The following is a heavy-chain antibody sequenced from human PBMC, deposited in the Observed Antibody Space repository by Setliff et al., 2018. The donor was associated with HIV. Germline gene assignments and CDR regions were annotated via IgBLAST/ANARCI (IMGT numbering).Heavy chain of an antibody. CDR1: GGSISSYY. V-gene: IGHV4-59*01. Sequence: PSETLSLTCTVSGGSISSYYWSWIRQPAGKGLEWIGYIYYSGSTNYNPSLKSRVTISVDTSKKQFSLKLDSVTAADTAVYYCARGGNWDYGFYYMDVWGKGTTVTVSS. D-gene: IGHD3-16*01. CDR2: IYYSGST. J-gene: IGHJ6*03. CDR3: ARGGNWDYGFYYMDV.